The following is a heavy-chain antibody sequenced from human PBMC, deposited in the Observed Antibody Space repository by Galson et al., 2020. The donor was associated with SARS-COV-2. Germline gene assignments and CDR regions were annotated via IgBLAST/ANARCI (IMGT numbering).Heavy chain of an antibody. D-gene: IGHD3-22*01. Sequence: SETLSLTCTVSGYSVSTTHYWGWVRQPPGRGLEWIGRVYPSGTTYYNPSLKSRVTISVDTSKNQFSLRLDSVTAADTALYYCARQGVNMIVLVTVPGWYFDLWGRGTLVTVSS. CDR3: ARQGVNMIVLVTVPGWYFDL. CDR2: VYPSGTT. CDR1: GYSVSTTHY. J-gene: IGHJ2*01. V-gene: IGHV4-38-2*02.